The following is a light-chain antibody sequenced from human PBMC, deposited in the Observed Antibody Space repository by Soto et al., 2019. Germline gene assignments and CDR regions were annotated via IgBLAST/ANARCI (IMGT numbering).Light chain of an antibody. J-gene: IGKJ5*01. Sequence: EIVLTQSPGTLSLSPGERATLSCRASQSISSSYFAWYQQKPGQAPRLLVYGVSSRATDVPDRFSGSGSGTDFTLTISRLEPEDFAVYYCQQRSNWPTFGQGTRLEIK. CDR1: QSISSSY. CDR2: GVS. CDR3: QQRSNWPT. V-gene: IGKV3D-20*02.